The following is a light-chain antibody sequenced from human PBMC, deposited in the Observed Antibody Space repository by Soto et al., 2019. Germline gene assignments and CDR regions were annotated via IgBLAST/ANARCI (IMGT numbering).Light chain of an antibody. V-gene: IGLV2-14*01. CDR3: SSRTTSNPNV. J-gene: IGLJ1*01. CDR2: EVS. Sequence: QSALTQPASVSGSPGQSITISCTGTSSDIGAYNSVSWYQQHPGKAPKLMIYEVSNRPSGVSNRFSASKSGNTASLTFSGLQAEDEADYYCSSRTTSNPNVFGTRTKVTVL. CDR1: SSDIGAYNS.